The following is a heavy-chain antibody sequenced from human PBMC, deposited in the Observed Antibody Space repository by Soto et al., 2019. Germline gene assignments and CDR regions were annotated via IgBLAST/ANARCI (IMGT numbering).Heavy chain of an antibody. CDR3: ARIHYYDSSGPSAFDI. CDR1: GFSLSTSGMC. CDR2: IDWDDDK. Sequence: PTLVNPTQTLTLTCTFSGFSLSTSGMCVSWIRQPPGKALEWLALIDWDDDKYYSTSLKTRLTISKDTSKNQVVLTMTNMDPVDTATYYCARIHYYDSSGPSAFDIWGQGTMVTVSS. D-gene: IGHD3-22*01. V-gene: IGHV2-70*01. J-gene: IGHJ3*02.